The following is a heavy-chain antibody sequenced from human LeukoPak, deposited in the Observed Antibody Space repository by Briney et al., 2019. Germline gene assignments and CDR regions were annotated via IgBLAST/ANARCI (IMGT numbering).Heavy chain of an antibody. Sequence: GGSLRLSCAASGFTVSSNYMSWVRQAPGKGLEWVSSITSSSSYIYYADSVKGRFTISRDNAKNSLYLQMNSLRAEDTAVYYCARTSGYSDIEYFQHWGQGTLVTVSS. V-gene: IGHV3-21*01. D-gene: IGHD5-18*01. CDR3: ARTSGYSDIEYFQH. J-gene: IGHJ1*01. CDR2: ITSSSSYI. CDR1: GFTVSSNY.